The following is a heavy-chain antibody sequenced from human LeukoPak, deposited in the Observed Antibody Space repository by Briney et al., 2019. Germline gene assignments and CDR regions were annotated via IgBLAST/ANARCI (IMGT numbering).Heavy chain of an antibody. Sequence: SETLSLTCTVSGGSISSRSYYWGWIRQPPGKGREWIGSIYYSGSTYYNPSLKSRVTISVDTSKNQFSLKLSSVTAADTAVYYCANTVVPAAIAYSNYVWFDPWGQGTLVTVSS. CDR3: ANTVVPAAIAYSNYVWFDP. CDR1: GGSISSRSYY. J-gene: IGHJ5*02. D-gene: IGHD2-2*02. V-gene: IGHV4-39*01. CDR2: IYYSGST.